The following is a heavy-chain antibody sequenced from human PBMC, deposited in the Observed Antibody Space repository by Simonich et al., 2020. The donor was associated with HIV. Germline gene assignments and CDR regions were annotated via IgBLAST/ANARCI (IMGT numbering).Heavy chain of an antibody. CDR2: IDHSGIT. J-gene: IGHJ4*02. Sequence: QVQLQESGPGLVKPSATLSLTCAVSGYSISSGYYWGWIRQPPGKGLEWIGSIDHSGITYYSPSLKSRITISVDTSKNQFSLMLSSVTAEDTAGYYGASVRFELGGSDFDYWGQGTLVTVSS. CDR3: ASVRFELGGSDFDY. D-gene: IGHD7-27*01. V-gene: IGHV4-38-2*01. CDR1: GYSISSGYY.